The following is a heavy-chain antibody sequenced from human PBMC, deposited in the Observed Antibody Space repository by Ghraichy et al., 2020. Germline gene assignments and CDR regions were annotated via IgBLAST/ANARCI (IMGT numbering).Heavy chain of an antibody. CDR1: GGSISSSSYY. V-gene: IGHV4-39*01. CDR3: ASRDYSSNTTPHDY. CDR2: IYYSGST. J-gene: IGHJ4*02. Sequence: SETLSLTCTVSGGSISSSSYYWGWIRQPPGKGLEWIGSIYYSGSTYYNPSLKSRVTISVDTSKNQFSLKLSSVTAADTAVYYCASRDYSSNTTPHDYWGQGTLVTVSS. D-gene: IGHD6-13*01.